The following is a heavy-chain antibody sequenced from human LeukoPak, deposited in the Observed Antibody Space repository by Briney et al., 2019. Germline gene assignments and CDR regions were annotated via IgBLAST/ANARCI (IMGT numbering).Heavy chain of an antibody. D-gene: IGHD6-6*01. V-gene: IGHV3-7*03. J-gene: IGHJ3*01. CDR3: ARSSYSSSSSV. Sequence: GGSLRLSCAVSGFTFSGFWMSWSRQAPGKGLEWVASINSDGCEGYYADVVKGRFTISRDNAKNSLYLQINSLRAEDTAVYYCARSSYSSSSSVWGQGTMVTVSS. CDR2: INSDGCEG. CDR1: GFTFSGFW.